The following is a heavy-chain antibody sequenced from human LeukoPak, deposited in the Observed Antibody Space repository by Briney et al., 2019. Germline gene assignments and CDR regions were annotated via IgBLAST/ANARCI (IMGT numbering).Heavy chain of an antibody. CDR2: ISPNSGGT. V-gene: IGHV1-2*02. D-gene: IGHD2-21*02. CDR1: GYTFTGYY. J-gene: IGHJ6*02. CDR3: ARDCGGDCYLIDYYYYGMDV. Sequence: ASVKVSCKASGYTFTGYYMHWVRQAPGQGLEWMGWISPNSGGTNYAQKFQGRVTMTRDTSISTAYMELSRLRSDDTAVYYCARDCGGDCYLIDYYYYGMDVWGQGTTVTVSS.